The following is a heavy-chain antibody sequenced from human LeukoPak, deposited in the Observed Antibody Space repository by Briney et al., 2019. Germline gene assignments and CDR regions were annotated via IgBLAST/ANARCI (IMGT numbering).Heavy chain of an antibody. CDR2: IGTAGDP. Sequence: GGSLRLSCAASGFTFSSYDMHWVRQATGKGLEWVSAIGTAGDPYYPGSVKGRFTISRENAKNSLYLQMNSLRAGDTAVYYCARGFGDILTGYYGGLAAQQDYGMGVWGKGTTVTVSS. V-gene: IGHV3-13*05. D-gene: IGHD3-9*01. CDR1: GFTFSSYD. J-gene: IGHJ6*04. CDR3: ARGFGDILTGYYGGLAAQQDYGMGV.